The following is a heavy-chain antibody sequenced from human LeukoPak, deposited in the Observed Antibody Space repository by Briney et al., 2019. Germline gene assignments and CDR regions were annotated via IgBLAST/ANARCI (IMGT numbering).Heavy chain of an antibody. D-gene: IGHD4-17*01. CDR3: ARVDYGDYVRIFDY. Sequence: SQTLSLTCTLSGGSISSGGSYWSCIRQHPGKRLERIGYIYYSGSTYYNPSLKSRVTISVDTSKNQFSLKLSSVTAADTAVYYCARVDYGDYVRIFDYWGQGTLVTVSS. CDR1: GGSISSGGSY. CDR2: IYYSGST. V-gene: IGHV4-31*03. J-gene: IGHJ4*02.